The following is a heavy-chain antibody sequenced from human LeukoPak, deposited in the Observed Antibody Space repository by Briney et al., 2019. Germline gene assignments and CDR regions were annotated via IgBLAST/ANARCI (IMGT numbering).Heavy chain of an antibody. CDR2: ISWNSGSI. D-gene: IGHD3-22*01. V-gene: IGHV3-9*01. CDR3: AKDYSAYYYDSSGPLFDY. CDR1: GFTFDDYA. Sequence: GGSLRFSCAASGFTFDDYAMHWVRQAPGKGLEWVSGISWNSGSIGYADSVKGRFTISRDNAKNSLYLQMNSLRAEDTALYYCAKDYSAYYYDSSGPLFDYWGQGTLVTVSS. J-gene: IGHJ4*02.